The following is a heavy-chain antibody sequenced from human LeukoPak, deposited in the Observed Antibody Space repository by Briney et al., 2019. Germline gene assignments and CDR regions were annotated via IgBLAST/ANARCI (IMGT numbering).Heavy chain of an antibody. CDR3: ARGMEGQGPNY. V-gene: IGHV1-69*13. CDR1: GGTFSSYA. J-gene: IGHJ4*02. Sequence: GASVKVSCKASGGTFSSYATSWVRQAPGQGLEWMGGIIPIFGTANYAQKFQGRVTITADESTSTAYMGLSSLRSEDTAVYYCARGMEGQGPNYWGQGTLVTVSS. D-gene: IGHD2-8*01. CDR2: IIPIFGTA.